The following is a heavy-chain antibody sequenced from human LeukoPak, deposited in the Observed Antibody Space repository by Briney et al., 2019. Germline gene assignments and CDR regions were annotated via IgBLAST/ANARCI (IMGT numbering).Heavy chain of an antibody. CDR2: IYTSGST. CDR3: ARGSRDGYNWVNFDY. D-gene: IGHD5-24*01. V-gene: IGHV4-4*07. J-gene: IGHJ4*02. Sequence: PETLSLTCTVSGGSISSYYWSWIRQPAGKGLEWIGRIYTSGSTNYNPSLKSRVTISVDKSKNQFSLKLSSVTAADTAVYYCARGSRDGYNWVNFDYWGQGTLVTVSS. CDR1: GGSISSYY.